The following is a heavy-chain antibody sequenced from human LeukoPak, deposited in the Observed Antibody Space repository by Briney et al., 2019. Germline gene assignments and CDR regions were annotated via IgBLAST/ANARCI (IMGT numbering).Heavy chain of an antibody. CDR2: INHSGST. CDR3: ATSSLRFLEWLPRPKDYYYGMDV. D-gene: IGHD3-3*01. Sequence: SETLSLTCAVNGRSFSGYYWSWIRQPPGKGLEWIGEINHSGSTNYNPSLKSRVTISVDTSKNQFSLKLSSVTATDTAVYYCATSSLRFLEWLPRPKDYYYGMDVWGQGTTVTVSS. CDR1: GRSFSGYY. V-gene: IGHV4-34*01. J-gene: IGHJ6*02.